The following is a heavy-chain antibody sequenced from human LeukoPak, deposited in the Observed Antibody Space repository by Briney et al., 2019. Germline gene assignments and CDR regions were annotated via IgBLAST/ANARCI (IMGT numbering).Heavy chain of an antibody. Sequence: PGRSLRLSCTASGFTFGDYAMSWVRQAPGKGREWVGCIRSRASVGTTDYAASVKGRFTISRDDSKSFAYRQMNSLKTEDTALYYCTKRSSGVYGDAPFDYWGQGTLVTASS. CDR2: IRSRASVGTT. CDR1: GFTFGDYA. D-gene: IGHD4-17*01. V-gene: IGHV3-49*04. J-gene: IGHJ4*02. CDR3: TKRSSGVYGDAPFDY.